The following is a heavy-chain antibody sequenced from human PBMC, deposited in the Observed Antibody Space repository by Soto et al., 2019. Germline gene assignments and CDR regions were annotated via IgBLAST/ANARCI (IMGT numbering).Heavy chain of an antibody. D-gene: IGHD2-21*01. CDR2: IDTSNGNT. Sequence: QVQLVQSGAEVKKPGASVKVSCQASGYTFSYYRINWVRQAPGQGLEWMGWIDTSNGNTDYAQTCQDRVTMTADTSTSTTFMAVRSLRSDATAVYYCARGRGHNCGDLEYWGQATLVAVSS. J-gene: IGHJ4*02. V-gene: IGHV1-18*01. CDR3: ARGRGHNCGDLEY. CDR1: GYTFSYYR.